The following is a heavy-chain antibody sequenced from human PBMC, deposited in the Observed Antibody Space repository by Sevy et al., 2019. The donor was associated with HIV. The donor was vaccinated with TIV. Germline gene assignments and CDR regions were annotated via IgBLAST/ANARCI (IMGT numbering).Heavy chain of an antibody. CDR3: AKNTAAAGTGGFDY. V-gene: IGHV3-30*02. CDR2: ISYDGSDT. D-gene: IGHD6-13*01. CDR1: GLIFSHYG. J-gene: IGHJ4*02. Sequence: RGSLRLSCAASGLIFSHYGMHWVRQAPGKGLEWVAFISYDGSDTYYVDSVKGRFSISRDNSKNTVYLQINSLRTEDTALYYCAKNTAAAGTGGFDYWGQGTLVTVSS.